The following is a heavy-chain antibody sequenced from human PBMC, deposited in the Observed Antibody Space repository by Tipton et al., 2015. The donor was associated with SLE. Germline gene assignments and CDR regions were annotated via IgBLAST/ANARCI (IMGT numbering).Heavy chain of an antibody. CDR1: GGSISSYY. D-gene: IGHD5-12*01. CDR3: ARGGYSGYDPSGSGSFDY. V-gene: IGHV4-4*08. J-gene: IGHJ4*02. CDR2: IYTSGST. Sequence: TLSLTCTVSGGSISSYYWSWIRQPPGKGLEWIGYIYTSGSTNYNPPLKSRVTISVDTSKNQFSLKLSSLTAANTAVYYCARGGYSGYDPSGSGSFDYWGQGTLVTVSS.